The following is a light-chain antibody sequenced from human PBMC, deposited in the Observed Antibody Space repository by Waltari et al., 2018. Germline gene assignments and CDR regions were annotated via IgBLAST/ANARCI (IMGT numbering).Light chain of an antibody. Sequence: QSALTQPASVSGSPGQSITISCTGTSSDVGCYNYVSWYQQHPGKVPKLLIFDVSNRPSGGSNRFSGSKSGNTASLTISGLQAEDESDYYCCSFTSRSTWVFGGGTKLTVL. V-gene: IGLV2-14*01. CDR3: CSFTSRSTWV. CDR2: DVS. CDR1: SSDVGCYNY. J-gene: IGLJ3*02.